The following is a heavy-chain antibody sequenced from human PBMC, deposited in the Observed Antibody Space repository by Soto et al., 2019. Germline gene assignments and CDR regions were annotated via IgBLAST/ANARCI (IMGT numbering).Heavy chain of an antibody. CDR3: XXXXXXXXXXXXXXX. Sequence: QVQLVESGGGVVQPGRSLRLSCAASGFTFSSYAMHWVRXAXXXXXXXVEVISYDGSNKYYADSVKGRFTISRDNSKNTLYLQMNXXXAXXXXXXXXXXXXXXXXXXXXXXXWGQGTLVTVSS. J-gene: IGHJ4*02. CDR2: ISYDGSNK. V-gene: IGHV3-30-3*01. CDR1: GFTFSSYA.